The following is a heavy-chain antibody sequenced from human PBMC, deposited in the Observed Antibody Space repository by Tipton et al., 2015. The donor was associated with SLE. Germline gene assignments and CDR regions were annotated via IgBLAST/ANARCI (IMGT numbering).Heavy chain of an antibody. CDR2: INTGGGT. J-gene: IGHJ4*02. Sequence: TLSLTCTVSGGSITSSSYFWGWIRQSPGKGLEWIGNINTGGGTYRNPSLMSRVTISVDTSKTQFSLIVTSVSAADTAVYYCAREYSGYDYRTFDHWGQGTLVTVSS. CDR3: AREYSGYDYRTFDH. V-gene: IGHV4-39*07. CDR1: GGSITSSSYF. D-gene: IGHD5-12*01.